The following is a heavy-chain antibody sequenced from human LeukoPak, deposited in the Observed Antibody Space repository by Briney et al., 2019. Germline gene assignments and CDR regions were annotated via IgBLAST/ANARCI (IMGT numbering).Heavy chain of an antibody. J-gene: IGHJ4*02. CDR1: GFTFAKYA. CDR2: VSDSGGFT. D-gene: IGHD3-3*01. Sequence: PGGSLRLSCAASGFTFAKYAMSWVRQAPGKGLEWVSGVSDSGGFTYYADSVKGRFTISRDNSKNTLYMQMSSLRAEDTALYYCAKDPYSDFWSGYYFFDYWGQGTLATVSS. V-gene: IGHV3-23*01. CDR3: AKDPYSDFWSGYYFFDY.